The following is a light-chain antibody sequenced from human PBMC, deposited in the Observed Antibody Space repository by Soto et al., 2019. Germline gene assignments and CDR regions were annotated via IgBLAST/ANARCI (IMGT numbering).Light chain of an antibody. Sequence: DIVMTQSPDSLAVSLGERATINCKSSQSVLYNSNNKNYLAWYQQKPGQPPKLLIYWASTRESGVPDRFSGSGSGTYFTLTIRSMQADDVAIYYCQQYFSASMFTFGQGTKLEI. CDR2: WAS. J-gene: IGKJ2*01. CDR3: QQYFSASMFT. CDR1: QSVLYNSNNKNY. V-gene: IGKV4-1*01.